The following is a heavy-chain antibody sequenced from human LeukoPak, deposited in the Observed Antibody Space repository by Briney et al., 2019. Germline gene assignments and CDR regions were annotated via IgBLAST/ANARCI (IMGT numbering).Heavy chain of an antibody. CDR2: VYSDGRT. J-gene: IGHJ4*02. Sequence: GGSLRLSCAASGFIVTGNYMSWVRQAPGQGLEWVSVVYSDGRTSYPDSVKGRLTISRDNSKNTLYLQMNSLRAEDTAIYYCAKGSANARPYYFDYWGQGTLVTVSS. CDR1: GFIVTGNY. V-gene: IGHV3-53*01. D-gene: IGHD2-15*01. CDR3: AKGSANARPYYFDY.